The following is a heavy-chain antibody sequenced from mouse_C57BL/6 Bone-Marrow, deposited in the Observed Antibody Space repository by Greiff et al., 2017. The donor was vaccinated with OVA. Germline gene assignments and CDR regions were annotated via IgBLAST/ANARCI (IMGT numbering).Heavy chain of an antibody. V-gene: IGHV1-55*01. D-gene: IGHD1-1*01. J-gene: IGHJ1*03. CDR2: IYPGSGST. CDR3: ARGGYYGSSLWYFDV. CDR1: GYTFTSYW. Sequence: QVQLKQPGAELVKPGASVKMSCKASGYTFTSYWITWVKQRPGQGLEWIGDIYPGSGSTNYNEKFKSKATLTVDTSSSTAYMQLSSLTSEDSAVYYCARGGYYGSSLWYFDVWGTGTTVTVSS.